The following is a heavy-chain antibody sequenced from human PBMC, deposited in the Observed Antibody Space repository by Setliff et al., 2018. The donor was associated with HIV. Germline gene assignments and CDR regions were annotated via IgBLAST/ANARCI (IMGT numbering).Heavy chain of an antibody. V-gene: IGHV3-7*04. CDR2: IKEDGTAR. CDR1: GFTFSGAE. J-gene: IGHJ6*03. CDR3: ARGSGGSREYYYYYMDV. D-gene: IGHD2-15*01. Sequence: GGSLRHSCAASGFTFSGAEIHWVRQAAGKGLEWVANIKEDGTARYYVDSVKGRFTISRDNAKNSLYLQMNSLRAEDTAVYYCARGSGGSREYYYYYMDVWGKGTTVTVSS.